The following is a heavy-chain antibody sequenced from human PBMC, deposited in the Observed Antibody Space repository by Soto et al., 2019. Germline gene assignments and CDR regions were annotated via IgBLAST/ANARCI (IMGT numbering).Heavy chain of an antibody. CDR3: ARDLLGGFDL. D-gene: IGHD2-15*01. J-gene: IGHJ4*02. CDR1: GFTFSDYY. V-gene: IGHV3-11*01. Sequence: QVQLVESGGGLVKPGGSLRVSCAASGFTFSDYYMSWIRQTPGKGLEWVPYISSSDGTIEYADSVKGRFTISRDNAKNSLYLEMNSLRAEDTAVYYCARDLLGGFDLWGQGTLVTVSS. CDR2: ISSSDGTI.